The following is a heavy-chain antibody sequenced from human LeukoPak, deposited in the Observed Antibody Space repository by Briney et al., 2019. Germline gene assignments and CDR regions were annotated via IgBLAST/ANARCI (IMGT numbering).Heavy chain of an antibody. CDR1: GFIFTNYF. J-gene: IGHJ4*02. V-gene: IGHV3-7*01. Sequence: GGSLRLSCAASGFIFTNYFMSWVRQAPGKGLERVASIKHDGSEKYYVDSVRGRFTISRDNTKNSLYLQMSSLRAEDTAVYYCATDRGWRTSGYYLYYLEYWGQGTLVTFSS. CDR2: IKHDGSEK. D-gene: IGHD3-3*01. CDR3: ATDRGWRTSGYYLYYLEY.